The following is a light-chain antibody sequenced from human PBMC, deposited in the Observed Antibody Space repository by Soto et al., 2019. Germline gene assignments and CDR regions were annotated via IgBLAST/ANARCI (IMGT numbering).Light chain of an antibody. J-gene: IGKJ3*01. CDR2: DTF. Sequence: IVLTQSPATLSLSPGERATLSCTASQSVSNYLAWYQQKPGQAPRLLIYDTFNRARGTPARFSGSGSGTDFILTISSLEPEDFAVYYCQQRSDPFTFGPGTKVEIK. CDR3: QQRSDPFT. CDR1: QSVSNY. V-gene: IGKV3-11*01.